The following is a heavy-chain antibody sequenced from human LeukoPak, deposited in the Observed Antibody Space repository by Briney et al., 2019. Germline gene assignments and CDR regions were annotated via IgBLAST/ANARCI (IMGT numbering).Heavy chain of an antibody. Sequence: SETLSLTCTVSGGSINSHYWSWIRQPPGKGLEWIGYVYSTGSTNYNSSLKSRVTMSLDTSKNQFSLRLTSVTAADTAFYYCAILPEDSTWFCVFDFWSQGTLVTVSS. V-gene: IGHV4-59*11. CDR1: GGSINSHY. D-gene: IGHD2-2*01. J-gene: IGHJ4*02. CDR2: VYSTGST. CDR3: AILPEDSTWFCVFDF.